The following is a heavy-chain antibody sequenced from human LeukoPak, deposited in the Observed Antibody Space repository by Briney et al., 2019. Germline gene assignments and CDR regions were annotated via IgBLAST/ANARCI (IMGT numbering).Heavy chain of an antibody. CDR2: IYYSGST. V-gene: IGHV4-59*01. D-gene: IGHD5-18*01. CDR3: AREVSYGYGVDY. Sequence: SETLSLTCTVPGGSISSYYWSWIRQPPGKGLEWIGYIYYSGSTNYNPSLKSRVTISVDTSKNQFSLKLSSVTAADTAVYYCAREVSYGYGVDYWGQGTLVTVSS. CDR1: GGSISSYY. J-gene: IGHJ4*02.